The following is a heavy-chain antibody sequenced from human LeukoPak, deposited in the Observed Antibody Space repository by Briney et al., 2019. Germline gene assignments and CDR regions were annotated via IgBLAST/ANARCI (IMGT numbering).Heavy chain of an antibody. D-gene: IGHD5-18*01. J-gene: IGHJ4*02. CDR3: ARVEYCYGFR. Sequence: SETLSLTCTVSGGSISSYYWSWIRQPPGKGLEWIGYIYYSGSTNYNPYLKSRVTISVDTSKNQFSLKLSSVTAADTAVYYCARVEYCYGFRWGQGTLVTVSS. CDR1: GGSISSYY. CDR2: IYYSGST. V-gene: IGHV4-59*08.